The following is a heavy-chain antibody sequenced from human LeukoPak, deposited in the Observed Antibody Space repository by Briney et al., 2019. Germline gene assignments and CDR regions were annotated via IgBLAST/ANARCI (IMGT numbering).Heavy chain of an antibody. Sequence: GASVKVSCKASGYTFTSYDINWVRQATGQGLEWMGWMNPNSGNTGYAQKFQGRVTMTRNTSISTAYMELSSLRSEDTAVYYCARVPRAGSGSYNDYWGQGTLVTVSS. CDR1: GYTFTSYD. V-gene: IGHV1-8*01. CDR2: MNPNSGNT. D-gene: IGHD3-10*01. J-gene: IGHJ4*02. CDR3: ARVPRAGSGSYNDY.